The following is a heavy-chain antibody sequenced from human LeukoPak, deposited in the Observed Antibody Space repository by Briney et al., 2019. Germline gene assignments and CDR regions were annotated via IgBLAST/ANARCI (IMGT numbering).Heavy chain of an antibody. CDR1: GFTFSSYG. Sequence: PGRSLRLSCAASGFTFSSYGMHWVRQAPGKGLEWVAVISYDGSNKYYADSVKGRFTISRDNSKNTLYLQMNSLRAEDTAVYYCAKTTEVYTFDYWGQGTLVTVSS. V-gene: IGHV3-30*18. J-gene: IGHJ4*02. CDR3: AKTTEVYTFDY. D-gene: IGHD5/OR15-5a*01. CDR2: ISYDGSNK.